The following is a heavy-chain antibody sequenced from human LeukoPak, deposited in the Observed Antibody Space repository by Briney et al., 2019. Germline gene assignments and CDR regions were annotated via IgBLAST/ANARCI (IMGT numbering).Heavy chain of an antibody. CDR1: GYTFTSYY. Sequence: GASVKVSCKAYGYTFTSYYMHWVRQAPGQGLEWMGIINPSGGSTSYAQKFQGRVTMTTAMSTSTVYMELSSLRSEDTAVYYCARDQAGLYDFWSGRRQNWSDPWGQGTLVTVSS. CDR3: ARDQAGLYDFWSGRRQNWSDP. CDR2: INPSGGST. J-gene: IGHJ5*02. V-gene: IGHV1-46*01. D-gene: IGHD3-3*01.